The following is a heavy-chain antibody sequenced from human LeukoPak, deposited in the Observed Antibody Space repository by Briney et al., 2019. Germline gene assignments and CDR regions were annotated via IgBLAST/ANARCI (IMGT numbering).Heavy chain of an antibody. Sequence: GGSLRLSCAASGFTFNTHGMHWVRQAPGKGLEWVAAIWFDGSVKHYSAAVKGRFTISRDNSLNTLYLQMNSLRVEDTAIYYCAKDTAVQFLEPAFWGQGTLVTVSS. CDR2: IWFDGSVK. V-gene: IGHV3-33*06. CDR3: AKDTAVQFLEPAF. D-gene: IGHD3-3*01. J-gene: IGHJ4*02. CDR1: GFTFNTHG.